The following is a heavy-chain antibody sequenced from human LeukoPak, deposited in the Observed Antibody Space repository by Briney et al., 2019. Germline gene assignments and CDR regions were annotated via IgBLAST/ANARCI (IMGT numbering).Heavy chain of an antibody. CDR3: ARQPKTYDECWSGGTLDPIHFDY. Sequence: GESLKISCKGSGYDFTTFWIGWVRQMPGKGLEWMGIIYPGDSDTRYSPSFQGQVTILADKSTNTAYLRWSSLKASDTAMYYCARQPKTYDECWSGGTLDPIHFDYWGQGTLVTVSS. V-gene: IGHV5-51*01. D-gene: IGHD3-3*01. CDR1: GYDFTTFW. CDR2: IYPGDSDT. J-gene: IGHJ4*02.